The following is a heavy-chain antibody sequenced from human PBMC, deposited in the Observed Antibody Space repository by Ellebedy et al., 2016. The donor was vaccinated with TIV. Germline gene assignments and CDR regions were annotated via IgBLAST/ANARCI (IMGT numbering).Heavy chain of an antibody. Sequence: GESLKISXVASGFTFSYYSMNWVRQAPGKGLEWVSYISSSGDTIHYADSLKGRFTISRDNAENSLYLQMSSLRAEDTAVYYCARGNSGSYDYWGQGTLVTVSS. CDR1: GFTFSYYS. CDR2: ISSSGDTI. J-gene: IGHJ4*02. CDR3: ARGNSGSYDY. D-gene: IGHD1-26*01. V-gene: IGHV3-48*04.